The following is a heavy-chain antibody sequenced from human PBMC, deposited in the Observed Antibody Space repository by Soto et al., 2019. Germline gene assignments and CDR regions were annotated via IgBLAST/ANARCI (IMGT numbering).Heavy chain of an antibody. Sequence: PGGSLRLSCSASGFTFNNYVMYWVRQAPGKGLEYVSGISNNGGSTYYADSVKGRFTISRDNSKNTLYLQMRSLRSEDTAVYFCARHLVVSSNRVNWFDPWGQGTPVTVSS. CDR1: GFTFNNYV. V-gene: IGHV3-64D*06. CDR3: ARHLVVSSNRVNWFDP. D-gene: IGHD3-22*01. CDR2: ISNNGGST. J-gene: IGHJ5*02.